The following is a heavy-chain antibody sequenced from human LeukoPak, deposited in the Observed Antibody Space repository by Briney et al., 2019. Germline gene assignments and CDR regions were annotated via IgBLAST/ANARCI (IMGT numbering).Heavy chain of an antibody. D-gene: IGHD3-22*01. V-gene: IGHV3-73*01. CDR1: GFTFSGSA. CDR3: TTDGSYDSSGYYLYYYYYMDV. Sequence: GGSLRLSCAASGFTFSGSALHWVRQASGKGLEWVGRIRSTANGYATAYAASVKGRFTISRDDSKNTAYPQMDSLKTEDTAVYYCTTDGSYDSSGYYLYYYYYMDVWGKGTTVTISS. J-gene: IGHJ6*03. CDR2: IRSTANGYAT.